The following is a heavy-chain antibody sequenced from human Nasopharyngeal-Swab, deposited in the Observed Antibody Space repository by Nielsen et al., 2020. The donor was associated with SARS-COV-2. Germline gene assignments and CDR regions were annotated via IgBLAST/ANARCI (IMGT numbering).Heavy chain of an antibody. CDR1: GFTFSSYS. CDR2: VSSSSSYI. J-gene: IGHJ5*02. D-gene: IGHD3-10*01. V-gene: IGHV3-21*01. CDR3: ARAYDLWFGEQGDFDP. Sequence: GGSLRLSCAASGFTFSSYSMNWVRQAPGKGLEWVSSVSSSSSYIYYADSVKGRFTISGDNAKNSLYLQMNSLRAEDTAVYYCARAYDLWFGEQGDFDPWGQGTLVTVSS.